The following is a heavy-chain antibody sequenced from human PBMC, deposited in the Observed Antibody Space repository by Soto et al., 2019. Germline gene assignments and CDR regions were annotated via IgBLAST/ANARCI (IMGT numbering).Heavy chain of an antibody. Sequence: GASVEVSCKASGYTFTGYDMHWVRQAPGEGLEWMGWINPNSGGTNYAQKFQGRVTMTRDTSISTAYMELSRLRSDDTAVYYCARDRAGYSYGRYYYYGMDVWGQGTTVTVSS. CDR2: INPNSGGT. D-gene: IGHD5-18*01. V-gene: IGHV1-2*02. J-gene: IGHJ6*02. CDR3: ARDRAGYSYGRYYYYGMDV. CDR1: GYTFTGYD.